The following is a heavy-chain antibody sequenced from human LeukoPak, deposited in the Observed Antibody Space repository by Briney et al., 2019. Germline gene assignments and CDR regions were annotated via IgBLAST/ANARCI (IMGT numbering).Heavy chain of an antibody. J-gene: IGHJ5*02. V-gene: IGHV3-74*01. CDR2: INSDGSST. D-gene: IGHD2-2*01. CDR3: ARLLECTSTSCYEGWFDP. Sequence: GGSLRLSCVASGFTLSSYWMHWVRQTPGKGLVWVSRINSDGSSTSYADSVKGRFTVSRDNAKNTLYLQMNSLRAEDTAVYYCARLLECTSTSCYEGWFDPWGQGTLVTVSS. CDR1: GFTLSSYW.